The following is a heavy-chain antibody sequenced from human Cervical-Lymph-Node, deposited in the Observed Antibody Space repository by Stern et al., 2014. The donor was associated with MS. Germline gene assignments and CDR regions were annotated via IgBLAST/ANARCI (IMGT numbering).Heavy chain of an antibody. CDR2: IIPIFGTA. V-gene: IGHV1-69*01. CDR3: AREFNYDSSGYYFYY. CDR1: GGTFSTYG. D-gene: IGHD3-22*01. J-gene: IGHJ4*02. Sequence: VQLVESGAEVKKPGSSVKVSCTASGGTFSTYGISWVRQAPGQGLEWMGGIIPIFGTANYAQKFQGRVTITADESTNTAYMELSSLRSEDTAVYYCAREFNYDSSGYYFYYWGQGTLVTVSS.